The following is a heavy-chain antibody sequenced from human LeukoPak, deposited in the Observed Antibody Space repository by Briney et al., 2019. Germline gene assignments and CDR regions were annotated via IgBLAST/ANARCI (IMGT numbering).Heavy chain of an antibody. CDR3: ARRAAGTFDY. CDR1: GGFISSSSYY. J-gene: IGHJ4*02. V-gene: IGHV4-39*01. CDR2: IYYSGST. D-gene: IGHD6-13*01. Sequence: PSETLSLTCTVSGGFISSSSYYWGWIRQPPGKGLEWIGSIYYSGSTYYNPSLKSRVSISIDTSKNQFSLNLSSVTAADTAVYYCARRAAGTFDYWGQGTLVTVSS.